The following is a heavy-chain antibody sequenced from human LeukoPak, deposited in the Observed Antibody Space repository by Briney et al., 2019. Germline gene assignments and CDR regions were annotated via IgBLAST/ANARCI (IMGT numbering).Heavy chain of an antibody. CDR1: GLTFSSHA. J-gene: IGHJ4*02. CDR3: ARDPGVVAFHYLDF. D-gene: IGHD3-3*01. Sequence: GGALILSCAASGLTFSSHAMAWVRQAPGKGLEWVSAIGGSSGSRYYADAVKRRFTVSRDDSKNTVYLQIKYLRADDTALYYCARDPGVVAFHYLDFWGQGNLVSVSS. CDR2: IGGSSGSR. V-gene: IGHV3-23*01.